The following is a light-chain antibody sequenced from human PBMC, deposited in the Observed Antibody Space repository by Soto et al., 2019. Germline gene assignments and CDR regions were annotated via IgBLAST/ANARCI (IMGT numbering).Light chain of an antibody. CDR3: QQYHNYPLT. V-gene: IGKV1-5*03. CDR2: KAS. Sequence: DIQMTQSPSTLSASVGDRVTIACRASQSISSWLAWYQQKPGKAPKLLIYKASSLETGVPSRFSGSGFGTEFTLTISSLQPDDFATYYCQQYHNYPLTFGGGTKVEIK. J-gene: IGKJ4*01. CDR1: QSISSW.